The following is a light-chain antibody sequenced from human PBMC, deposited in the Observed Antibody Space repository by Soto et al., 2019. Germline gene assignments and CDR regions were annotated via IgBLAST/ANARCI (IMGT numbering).Light chain of an antibody. CDR1: QSVSSY. Sequence: EIVLTQSPATLSLSPGERATLSCRASQSVSSYLAWYHQKPGQAPRLLIYDASNRTTGILARFSGSGSGTDFTLTISCLEPEDFAVYYCYQRSNWPPWTFGQGTKVEIK. V-gene: IGKV3-11*01. CDR2: DAS. CDR3: YQRSNWPPWT. J-gene: IGKJ1*01.